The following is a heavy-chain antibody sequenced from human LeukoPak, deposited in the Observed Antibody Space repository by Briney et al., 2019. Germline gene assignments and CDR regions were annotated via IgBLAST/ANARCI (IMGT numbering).Heavy chain of an antibody. J-gene: IGHJ5*02. V-gene: IGHV4-59*01. D-gene: IGHD3-3*01. CDR1: GGSISSYY. CDR3: ARGYYDFWSGYYPNWFDP. CDR2: IYYSGST. Sequence: SETLSLTCTVSGGSISSYYWSWIRQPPGKGLEWIGYIYYSGSTNYNPSLKSRVTTSVDTSKNQFSLKLSSVTAADTAVYYCARGYYDFWSGYYPNWFDPWGQGTLVTVSS.